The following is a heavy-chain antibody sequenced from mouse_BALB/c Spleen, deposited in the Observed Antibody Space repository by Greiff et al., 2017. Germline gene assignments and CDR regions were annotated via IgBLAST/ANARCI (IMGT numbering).Heavy chain of an antibody. Sequence: EVQRVESGGGLVQPGGSLRLSCATSGFTFTDYYMSWVRQPPGKALEWLGFIRNKANGYTTEYSASVKGRFTISRDNSQSILYLQMNTLRAEDSATYYCARDSSGTGYYYAMDYWGQGTSVTVSS. V-gene: IGHV7-3*02. D-gene: IGHD3-1*01. CDR1: GFTFTDYY. J-gene: IGHJ4*01. CDR3: ARDSSGTGYYYAMDY. CDR2: IRNKANGYTT.